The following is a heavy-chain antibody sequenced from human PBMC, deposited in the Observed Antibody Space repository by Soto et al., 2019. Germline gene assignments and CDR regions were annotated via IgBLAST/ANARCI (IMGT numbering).Heavy chain of an antibody. CDR3: ARTRGQLVTDAFDI. D-gene: IGHD6-13*01. V-gene: IGHV6-1*01. J-gene: IGHJ3*02. CDR1: GDSVSSNSAA. CDR2: TYYRSKWYN. Sequence: QTLSLTCAISGDSVSSNSAAWNWIRQSPWRGLEWLGMTYYRSKWYNDFAVSVKSRITINPDTSKNQFSLQLNSVTPEDTALYYCARTRGQLVTDAFDIWGQGTMVTVSS.